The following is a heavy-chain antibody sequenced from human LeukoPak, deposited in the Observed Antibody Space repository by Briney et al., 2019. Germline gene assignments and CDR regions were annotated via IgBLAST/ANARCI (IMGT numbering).Heavy chain of an antibody. CDR2: ISANGGST. D-gene: IGHD2-8*02. CDR3: ARKPGAADYYFDC. Sequence: GGSLRLSCAASGFTFSTYAMRWVRQAPGKGLEWVSTISANGGSTYYADSVKGRFTISRDNSKDTLYLQVNSLRAEDTGVYYCARKPGAADYYFDCWGQGTLVTVSS. J-gene: IGHJ4*02. V-gene: IGHV3-23*01. CDR1: GFTFSTYA.